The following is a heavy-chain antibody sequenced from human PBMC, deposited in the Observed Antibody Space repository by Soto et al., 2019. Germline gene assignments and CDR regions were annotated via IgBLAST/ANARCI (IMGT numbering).Heavy chain of an antibody. CDR3: ATDKYYYDSSGYIDY. CDR2: ISGSGGST. Sequence: GGSLRLSCAASGFTFSSYAMSWVRQAPGKGLEWVSAISGSGGSTYYADSVKGRFTISRDNSKNTLYLQMNSLRAEDTAVYYCATDKYYYDSSGYIDYWGQGTLVTVSS. J-gene: IGHJ4*02. D-gene: IGHD3-22*01. CDR1: GFTFSSYA. V-gene: IGHV3-23*01.